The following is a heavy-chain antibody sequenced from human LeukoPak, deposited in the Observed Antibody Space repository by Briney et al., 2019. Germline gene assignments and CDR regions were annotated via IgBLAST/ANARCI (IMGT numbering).Heavy chain of an antibody. CDR2: ITGSGSTI. Sequence: PGGSLRLSCAASGFTFSDCYMSWIRQAPGKGLEWVSYITGSGSTIYYADSVKGRFTISRDNSKNTLYLQMNSLRAEDTAVYYCALTSAELGSSGWNFDYWGQGTLVTVSS. V-gene: IGHV3-11*01. J-gene: IGHJ4*02. D-gene: IGHD6-19*01. CDR1: GFTFSDCY. CDR3: ALTSAELGSSGWNFDY.